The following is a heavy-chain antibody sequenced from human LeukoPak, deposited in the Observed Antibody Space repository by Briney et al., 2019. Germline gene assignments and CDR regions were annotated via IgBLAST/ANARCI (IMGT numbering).Heavy chain of an antibody. V-gene: IGHV4-39*01. Sequence: SETLSLTCTVSSGSISSSSYYWGWIRQPPGKGLEWIGSIYYSGSTYYNPSLKSRVTISVDTSKNQFSLKLSSVTAADTAVYYCARHYESSSWYFGGGGAFDIWGQGTMVTVSS. D-gene: IGHD6-13*01. CDR3: ARHYESSSWYFGGGGAFDI. CDR2: IYYSGST. J-gene: IGHJ3*02. CDR1: SGSISSSSYY.